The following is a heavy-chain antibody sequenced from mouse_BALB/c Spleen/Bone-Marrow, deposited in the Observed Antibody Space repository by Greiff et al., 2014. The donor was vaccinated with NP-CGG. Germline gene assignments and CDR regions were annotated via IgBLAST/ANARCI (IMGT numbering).Heavy chain of an antibody. CDR1: GFTFGSFG. Sequence: VQLKESGGGLVQPGGSRKLSCAASGFTFGSFGMHWVRQAPEKGLEWVAYISSGSSTIYYADTVKGRFTISRDNPKNTLFLQMTSLRSEDTAMYYCARLTFPTATYYYAMDYWGQGTSVTVSS. D-gene: IGHD1-2*01. J-gene: IGHJ4*01. CDR3: ARLTFPTATYYYAMDY. V-gene: IGHV5-17*02. CDR2: ISSGSSTI.